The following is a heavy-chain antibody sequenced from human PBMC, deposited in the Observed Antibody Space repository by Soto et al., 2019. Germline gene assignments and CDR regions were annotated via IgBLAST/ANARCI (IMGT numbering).Heavy chain of an antibody. CDR1: GGSFSGYY. Sequence: QVQLQQWGAGLLKPSETLSLTCAVYGGSFSGYYWSWIRQPPGKGLEWIGEINHSGSTNYNPSLMSRVTISVDTSKIQVCLKRSSVTAADTAVYYCARGPVDDSSGSLDYWGQGTLVTVSS. CDR2: INHSGST. D-gene: IGHD3-22*01. J-gene: IGHJ4*02. CDR3: ARGPVDDSSGSLDY. V-gene: IGHV4-34*01.